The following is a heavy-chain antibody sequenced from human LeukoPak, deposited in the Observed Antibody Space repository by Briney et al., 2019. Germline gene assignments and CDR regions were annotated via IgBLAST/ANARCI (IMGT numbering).Heavy chain of an antibody. CDR2: ISYDGSNK. J-gene: IGHJ6*02. CDR3: AKDGLGYCTNGVCSAPYYYYSYGMDV. CDR1: GFTFSSHG. D-gene: IGHD2-8*01. V-gene: IGHV3-30*18. Sequence: SGGSLRLSCAASGFTFSSHGMHWVRQAPGKGLEWVAVISYDGSNKYYADFVKGRFTISRDNSKNTLYLQMNSLRAKDTAVYYCAKDGLGYCTNGVCSAPYYYYSYGMDVWGQGTTVTASS.